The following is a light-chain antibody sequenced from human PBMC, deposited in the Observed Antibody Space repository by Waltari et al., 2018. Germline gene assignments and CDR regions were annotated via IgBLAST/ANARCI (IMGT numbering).Light chain of an antibody. CDR2: SAS. CDR3: HQSYTTPWT. V-gene: IGKV1-39*01. CDR1: QSISNY. Sequence: DLQMTQSPSSLSASVGDRVTITCRASQSISNYLNWYQQIPGKAPRLLIYSASSLQSGVPSRFSGSGSGTHFTLTISSLQPEDFATYSCHQSYTTPWTFGQGTKVEIK. J-gene: IGKJ1*01.